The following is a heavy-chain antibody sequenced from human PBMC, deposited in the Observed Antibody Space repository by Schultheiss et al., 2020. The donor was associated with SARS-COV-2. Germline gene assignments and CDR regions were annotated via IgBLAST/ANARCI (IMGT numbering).Heavy chain of an antibody. CDR1: GGSISSSSYY. V-gene: IGHV4-61*01. D-gene: IGHD5-12*01. CDR3: ARDRGSGYGHFDY. CDR2: IYYSGST. Sequence: SETLSLTCTVSGGSISSSSYYWGWIRQPPGKGLEWIGYIYYSGSTNYNPSLKSRVTISVDTSKNQFSLKLSSVTAADTAVYYCARDRGSGYGHFDYWGQGTLVTVSS. J-gene: IGHJ4*02.